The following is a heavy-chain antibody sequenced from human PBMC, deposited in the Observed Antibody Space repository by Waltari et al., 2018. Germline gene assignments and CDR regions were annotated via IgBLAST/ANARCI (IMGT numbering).Heavy chain of an antibody. J-gene: IGHJ3*02. D-gene: IGHD3-10*01. Sequence: VQLQESGPGLVKPSETLSLICTVSGVSVNSAPYSWGWMRQTPGKGLEWIGYMYYSGHTKYNPALRIRLTISVDTCKKQVSLNLASVTSADTAMYYCARQGTMIQGAFDIWGQGTMVTVSS. CDR3: ARQGTMIQGAFDI. CDR2: MYYSGHT. CDR1: GVSVNSAPYS. V-gene: IGHV4-61*01.